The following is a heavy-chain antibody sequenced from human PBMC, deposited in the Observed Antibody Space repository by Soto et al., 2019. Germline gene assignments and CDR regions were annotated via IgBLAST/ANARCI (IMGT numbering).Heavy chain of an antibody. J-gene: IGHJ4*02. Sequence: PGGSLRLSCSASGFTFSSYAMHWVRQAPGKGLEYVSAISSNGGSTYYADSVKGRFTISRDNSKNTLYLQMSSLRAEDTAVYYCVKVGGHYDFWSGYYGYFDYWGQGTLVTVSS. V-gene: IGHV3-64D*08. CDR3: VKVGGHYDFWSGYYGYFDY. CDR2: ISSNGGST. CDR1: GFTFSSYA. D-gene: IGHD3-3*01.